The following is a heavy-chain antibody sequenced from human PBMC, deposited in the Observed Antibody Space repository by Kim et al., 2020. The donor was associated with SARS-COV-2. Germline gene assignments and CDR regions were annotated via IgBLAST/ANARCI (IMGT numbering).Heavy chain of an antibody. Sequence: GGSLRLSCAASGFTFSSYEMNWVRQAPGKGLEWVSYISSSGSTIYYADSAKRRFTIFRDNAKNSLYLQMNRLRAEDTAVYYCSRDFRYYYDCSGYSADYWGQGTLVTVSS. CDR1: GFTFSSYE. J-gene: IGHJ4*02. CDR2: ISSSGSTI. V-gene: IGHV3-48*03. CDR3: SRDFRYYYDCSGYSADY. D-gene: IGHD3-22*01.